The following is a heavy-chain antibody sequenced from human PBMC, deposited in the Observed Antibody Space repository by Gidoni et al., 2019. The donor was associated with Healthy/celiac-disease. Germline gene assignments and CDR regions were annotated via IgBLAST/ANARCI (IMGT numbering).Heavy chain of an antibody. J-gene: IGHJ6*02. CDR1: GVHFSSYA. V-gene: IGHV3-30-3*01. D-gene: IGHD1-26*01. Sequence: QVQLVESGGGVVQPGRSLRLSCAASGVHFSSYAMHWVRQAPGKGLEWVAVISYDGSNKYYADSVKGRFTISRDNSKNTLYLQMNSLRAEDTAVYYCARWGRIVGASGYYYGMDVWGQGTTVTVSS. CDR3: ARWGRIVGASGYYYGMDV. CDR2: ISYDGSNK.